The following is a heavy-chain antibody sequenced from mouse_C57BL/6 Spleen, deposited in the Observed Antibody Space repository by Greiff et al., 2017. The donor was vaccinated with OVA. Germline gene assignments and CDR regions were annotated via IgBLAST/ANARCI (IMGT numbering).Heavy chain of an antibody. CDR2: INPNNGGT. J-gene: IGHJ4*01. CDR3: AREDYPYAMDY. CDR1: GYTFTDYY. Sequence: VQLQQSGPELVKPGASVKISCKASGYTFTDYYMNWVKQSHGKSLEWIGDINPNNGGTSYNQKFKGKATLTVDKSSSTAYMELRSLTSEDSAVYYCAREDYPYAMDYWGQGTSVTVSS. D-gene: IGHD2-4*01. V-gene: IGHV1-26*01.